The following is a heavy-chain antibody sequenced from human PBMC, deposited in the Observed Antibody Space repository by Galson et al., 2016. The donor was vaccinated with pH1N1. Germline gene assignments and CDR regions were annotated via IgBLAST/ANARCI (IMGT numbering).Heavy chain of an antibody. CDR1: GYTFITYY. Sequence: SVKVSCKASGYTFITYYIHWVRQAPGQGLEWLGIINPSGVSTTYARKFQGRVTMTRDTSTSTVYMELSSLRSEDTAVYYCASRSSGQLHFDYWGQRTLVTVSS. CDR2: INPSGVST. D-gene: IGHD3-22*01. CDR3: ASRSSGQLHFDY. J-gene: IGHJ4*02. V-gene: IGHV1-46*01.